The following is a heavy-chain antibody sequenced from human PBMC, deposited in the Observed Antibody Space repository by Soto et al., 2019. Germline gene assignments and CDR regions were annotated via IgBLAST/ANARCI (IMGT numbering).Heavy chain of an antibody. V-gene: IGHV3-15*07. CDR1: GFSFTDAW. D-gene: IGHD3-16*01. Sequence: HLVASGGGLVQPEGSLRLSCAASGFSFTDAWMNWVRQTPGKWLEWVGRIKSRANGGTTEYAAPVKDRFTISRDDSENTVYLQMKSLKTEDTAIYYCTRRPNAGEPGVDSLGYWGQGTLVTVS. CDR2: IKSRANGGTT. J-gene: IGHJ4*02. CDR3: TRRPNAGEPGVDSLGY.